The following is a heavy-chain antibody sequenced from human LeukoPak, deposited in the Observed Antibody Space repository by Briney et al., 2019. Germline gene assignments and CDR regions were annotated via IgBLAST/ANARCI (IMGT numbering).Heavy chain of an antibody. D-gene: IGHD6-19*01. Sequence: GGSLRLSCAASGFTFSSYGMHWVRQAPGKGLEWVAFIRYDGSYKYYADSVKGRFTISRDNSENTLYLQMNSLRAEDTAVYYCAAIAVAALYWGQGTLVTVSS. CDR3: AAIAVAALY. CDR1: GFTFSSYG. CDR2: IRYDGSYK. J-gene: IGHJ4*02. V-gene: IGHV3-30*02.